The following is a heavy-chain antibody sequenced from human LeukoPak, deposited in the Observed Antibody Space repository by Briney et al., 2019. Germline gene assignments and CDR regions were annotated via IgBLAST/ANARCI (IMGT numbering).Heavy chain of an antibody. CDR3: ARERREFFDY. D-gene: IGHD3-10*01. J-gene: IGHJ4*01. Sequence: RASVKVSCEASGYTFTDYYVHWVRQAPGQGLEWMGWINPNSGGTKYAQNFQGRVTMTRDTSISTAYMELSRLRSDDTAVYYCARERREFFDYWGHGTLVTVSS. CDR1: GYTFTDYY. V-gene: IGHV1-2*02. CDR2: INPNSGGT.